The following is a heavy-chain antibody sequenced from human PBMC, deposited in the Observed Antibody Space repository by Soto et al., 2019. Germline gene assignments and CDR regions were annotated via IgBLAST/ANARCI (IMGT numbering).Heavy chain of an antibody. J-gene: IGHJ4*02. D-gene: IGHD5-12*01. Sequence: GASVKVSCKASGGTFSSYAISWVRQAPGQGLEWMGGIIPIFGTANYAQKFQGRVTITAGKSTSTAYMELSSLRSEDTAVYYCARDVVATTSNQYYFDYWGQGTLVTVSS. CDR1: GGTFSSYA. CDR2: IIPIFGTA. V-gene: IGHV1-69*06. CDR3: ARDVVATTSNQYYFDY.